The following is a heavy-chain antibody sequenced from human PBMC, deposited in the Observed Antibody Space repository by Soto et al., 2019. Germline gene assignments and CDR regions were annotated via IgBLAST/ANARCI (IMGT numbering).Heavy chain of an antibody. CDR2: IKTSAGGGAT. Sequence: EVQLVESAGGLVKPGGSLRLSCVASGFSFNEAWMNWVRQAPGQGLEWVGRIKTSAGGGATNYAAPVQGRFTISRDDSKNTLYRHMNSLRTAATVIYYCTTGSVEGIWGQGSTVIVSS. J-gene: IGHJ6*02. CDR1: GFSFNEAW. V-gene: IGHV3-15*07. D-gene: IGHD2-15*01. CDR3: TTGSVEGI.